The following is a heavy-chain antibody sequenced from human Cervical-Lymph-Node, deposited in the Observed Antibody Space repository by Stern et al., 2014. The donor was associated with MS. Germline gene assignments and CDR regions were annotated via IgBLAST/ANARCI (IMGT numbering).Heavy chain of an antibody. CDR3: AKDKTPVVVPATNYGMSV. CDR2: ISYDGSNK. CDR1: GFTFRNYG. J-gene: IGHJ6*02. V-gene: IGHV3-30*18. D-gene: IGHD2-15*01. Sequence: QVQLVESGGGVVQPGRSLRLSCAASGFTFRNYGMHWVRQAPGKGLEWVAVISYDGSNKYYEDAVKGRFTISRDNSKNTPSLQMDNLRAADTAVYYCAKDKTPVVVPATNYGMSVWGQGTTVTVSS.